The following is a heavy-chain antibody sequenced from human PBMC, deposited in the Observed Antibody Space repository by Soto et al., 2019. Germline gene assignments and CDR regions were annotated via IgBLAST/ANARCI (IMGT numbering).Heavy chain of an antibody. CDR3: ERDERYCTGGSCYSEFYFHF. J-gene: IGHJ4*02. Sequence: LVQSGAEVKKPGASVKVSCKASGFTFTTYGISWMRQAPGQGPEWMGWISLQNGDTKFAQKFQGRVTMTTDSSTNTAHMELRNLRSDDTAVYYCERDERYCTGGSCYSEFYFHFWGQGTLVTVSS. D-gene: IGHD2-15*01. CDR2: ISLQNGDT. CDR1: GFTFTTYG. V-gene: IGHV1-18*04.